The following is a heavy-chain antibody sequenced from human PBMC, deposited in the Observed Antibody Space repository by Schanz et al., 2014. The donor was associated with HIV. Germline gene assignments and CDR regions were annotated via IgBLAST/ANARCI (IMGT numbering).Heavy chain of an antibody. CDR3: AKSRGDSWPYGMDV. CDR1: GFTFSNYA. D-gene: IGHD4-17*01. V-gene: IGHV3-23*01. J-gene: IGHJ6*02. Sequence: EVQLLESGGGLVQPGGSLRLSCEASGFTFSNYAMSWVRQAPGKGLEWVSGIRDTGVRTNYADSVKGRLTISRDNSENTLYLQMNSLRAEDTAVYYCAKSRGDSWPYGMDVWGQGTTVTVSS. CDR2: IRDTGVRT.